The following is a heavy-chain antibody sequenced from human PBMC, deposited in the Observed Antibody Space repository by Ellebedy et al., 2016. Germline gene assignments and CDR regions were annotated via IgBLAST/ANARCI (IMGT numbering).Heavy chain of an antibody. CDR2: INPSGGST. V-gene: IGHV1-46*01. CDR1: GYTFTSYY. D-gene: IGHD3-10*01. CDR3: ARDWPLGLRGLTEIDH. J-gene: IGHJ4*02. Sequence: ASVKVSXKASGYTFTSYYMHWVRQAPGQGLEWMGIINPSGGSTSYAQKFQGRVTMTRDTSTSTVYMELSSLRSEDTAVYYCARDWPLGLRGLTEIDHWGQGTLVTVSS.